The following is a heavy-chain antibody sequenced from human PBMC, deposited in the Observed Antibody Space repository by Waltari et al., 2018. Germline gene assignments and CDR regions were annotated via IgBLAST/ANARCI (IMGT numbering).Heavy chain of an antibody. Sequence: QVQLQESGPGLVKPSETLSLTCTVSGGSISSYYWSWIRQAPGKGLEWIGYIYYSGSTNYNPSLKSRVTISVDTSKNQFSLKLSSVTAADTAVYYCARAEGSLLWFGELLGAFDIWGQGTMVTVSS. J-gene: IGHJ3*02. D-gene: IGHD3-10*01. CDR2: IYYSGST. CDR3: ARAEGSLLWFGELLGAFDI. V-gene: IGHV4-59*01. CDR1: GGSISSYY.